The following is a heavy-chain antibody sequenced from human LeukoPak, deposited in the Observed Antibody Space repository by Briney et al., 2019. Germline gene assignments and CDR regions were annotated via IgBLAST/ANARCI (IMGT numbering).Heavy chain of an antibody. CDR2: ISSSSSYI. CDR1: GFTFSSYS. J-gene: IGHJ6*03. V-gene: IGHV3-21*01. CDR3: AKDSTNYYGAGAMDV. D-gene: IGHD3-10*01. Sequence: SGGSLRLSCAASGFTFSSYSMNWVRQAPGKGLEWVSSISSSSSYIYYADSVKGRFTISRDNSKNTLYLQMNSLRAEDTAVYYCAKDSTNYYGAGAMDVWGKGTTVTVSS.